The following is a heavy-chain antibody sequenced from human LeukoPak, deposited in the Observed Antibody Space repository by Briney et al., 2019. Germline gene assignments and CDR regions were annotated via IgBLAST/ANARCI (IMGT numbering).Heavy chain of an antibody. D-gene: IGHD3-10*01. V-gene: IGHV3-11*04. CDR1: GFIFSNYY. J-gene: IGHJ4*02. Sequence: GGSLRLSCAASGFIFSNYYMTWIRQAPGKGLEWISHIGSSGSTIYYADSMKGRFTISRDNTKKSLYLQMNSLRAEDTAVYYCARALWLGEGFFDYWGQGTAVTVSS. CDR2: IGSSGSTI. CDR3: ARALWLGEGFFDY.